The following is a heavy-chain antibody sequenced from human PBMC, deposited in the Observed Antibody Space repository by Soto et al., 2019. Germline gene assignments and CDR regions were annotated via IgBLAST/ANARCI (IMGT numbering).Heavy chain of an antibody. CDR3: ARPRSGSYRLDYFGMDV. V-gene: IGHV5-51*01. Sequence: PGESLKISCQGSRYSFTSYWIAWVRQMPGKGLEWMGIIYPGDSDSRYSPSFQGQVTISADKSISTAYLQWSSLKASDTAIYYCARPRSGSYRLDYFGMDVWGQGTSVTVSS. CDR1: RYSFTSYW. D-gene: IGHD3-10*01. J-gene: IGHJ6*02. CDR2: IYPGDSDS.